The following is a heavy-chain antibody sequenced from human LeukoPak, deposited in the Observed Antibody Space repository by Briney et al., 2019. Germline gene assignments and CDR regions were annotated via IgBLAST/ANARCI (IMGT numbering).Heavy chain of an antibody. V-gene: IGHV3-13*01. CDR1: GFTFSSYD. CDR3: ARDGPGIVAIDY. J-gene: IGHJ4*02. CDR2: IRSAGDT. D-gene: IGHD3-22*01. Sequence: GGSLRLSCAASGFTFSSYDMHWVRQATRKGLEWVSTIRSAGDTKYPGSVEGRFTISRENAKNSLHLQMNSLRAGDTAVYYCARDGPGIVAIDYWGQGTLVTVSS.